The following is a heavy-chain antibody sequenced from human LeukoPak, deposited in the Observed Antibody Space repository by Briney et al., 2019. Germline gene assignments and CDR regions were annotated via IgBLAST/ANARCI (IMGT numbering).Heavy chain of an antibody. CDR2: IYYSGST. CDR1: GGSISSYY. CDR3: ARDRPLYDSRAYGMDV. Sequence: SETLSLTCTVSGGSISSYYWSWIRQPPGKGLEWIGYIYYSGSTNYNPSLKSRVTISVDMSKNQFSLKLSSVTAADTAVYYCARDRPLYDSRAYGMDVWGQGTTVTVSS. D-gene: IGHD3-22*01. J-gene: IGHJ6*02. V-gene: IGHV4-59*01.